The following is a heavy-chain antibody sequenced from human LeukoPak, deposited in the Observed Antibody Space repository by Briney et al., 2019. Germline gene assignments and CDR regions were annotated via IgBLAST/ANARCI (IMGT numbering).Heavy chain of an antibody. V-gene: IGHV4-38-2*02. J-gene: IGHJ4*02. CDR2: IYHSGST. CDR3: ARDLNDY. Sequence: SETLSLTCTVSGYSISSGYYWGWIRQPPGKGLEWIGSIYHSGSTYYNPSLKSRVTISVDTSKNQFSLKLSSVTAADTAVYYCARDLNDYWGQGTLVTVSS. CDR1: GYSISSGYY.